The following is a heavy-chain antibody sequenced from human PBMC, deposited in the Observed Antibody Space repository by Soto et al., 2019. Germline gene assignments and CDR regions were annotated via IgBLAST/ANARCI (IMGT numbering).Heavy chain of an antibody. V-gene: IGHV4-30-4*01. J-gene: IGHJ6*02. CDR3: ARGVNFEGFSPYGMDV. D-gene: IGHD3-9*01. CDR1: GGSINTGDYY. Sequence: SETLSLTCTVSGGSINTGDYYWTWIRQPRGKGLEWIGYIYYSGTTYYNPSLKSRVSLSLDTSKNHFSLRLTSVTAADTAVYYCARGVNFEGFSPYGMDVWGQGTTVTVSS. CDR2: IYYSGTT.